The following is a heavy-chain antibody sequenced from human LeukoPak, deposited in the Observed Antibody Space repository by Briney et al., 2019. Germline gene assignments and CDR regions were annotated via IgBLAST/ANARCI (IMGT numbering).Heavy chain of an antibody. CDR1: GGSFSGYY. D-gene: IGHD3-22*01. J-gene: IGHJ4*02. CDR3: ARVLGDYYDSSGYRSLYFDY. V-gene: IGHV4-34*01. CDR2: INHSGST. Sequence: SETLSLTCTVSGGSFSGYYWSWIRQPPGKGLEWIGEINHSGSTNYNPSLKSRVTISVDTSKNQFSLKLSSVTAADTAVYYCARVLGDYYDSSGYRSLYFDYWGQGTLVTVSS.